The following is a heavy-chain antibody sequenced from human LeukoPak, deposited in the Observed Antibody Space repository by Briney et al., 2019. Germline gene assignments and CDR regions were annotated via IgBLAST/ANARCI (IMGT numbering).Heavy chain of an antibody. CDR2: ISGSGGGT. Sequence: GGTLRLSCAASGFTFSRYAMSWVRQAPGKGLEWVSGISGSGGGTYFADSVKGRFTISRDNSKNTLYLQMNSLRAEDTAVYYCAKDRDWNDSYFDYWGQGTLVTVSS. J-gene: IGHJ4*02. D-gene: IGHD1-1*01. CDR3: AKDRDWNDSYFDY. V-gene: IGHV3-23*01. CDR1: GFTFSRYA.